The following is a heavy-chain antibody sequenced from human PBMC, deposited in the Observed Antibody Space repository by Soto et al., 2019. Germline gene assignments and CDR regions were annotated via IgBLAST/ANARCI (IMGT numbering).Heavy chain of an antibody. D-gene: IGHD3-3*01. J-gene: IGHJ6*02. CDR3: ARAVTDTIFGVVKAYGMDV. CDR1: GNTFTTST. CDR2: LYVGNGKT. V-gene: IGHV1-3*01. Sequence: ASVKVSCKASGNTFTTSTIHWLRQAPGQTLEWMGWLYVGNGKTKYSQKFQDRVTITRDTSASTVYMELSSLRSDDTAVYYCARAVTDTIFGVVKAYGMDVWGQGTTVTVSS.